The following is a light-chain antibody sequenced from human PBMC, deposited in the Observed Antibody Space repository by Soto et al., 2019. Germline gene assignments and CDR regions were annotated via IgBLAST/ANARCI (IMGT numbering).Light chain of an antibody. Sequence: QSALTQPPSASGSPGQAVTISCTGTSSDVGTYDYVSWYQQHPGKAPKLMIYEVTKRPSGVPDRFSGSKSGNTASLTVSGLPSEDQAHYYCSSYPGNNIFVIFGEGTKLTVL. V-gene: IGLV2-8*01. CDR3: SSYPGNNIFVI. CDR1: SSDVGTYDY. CDR2: EVT. J-gene: IGLJ2*01.